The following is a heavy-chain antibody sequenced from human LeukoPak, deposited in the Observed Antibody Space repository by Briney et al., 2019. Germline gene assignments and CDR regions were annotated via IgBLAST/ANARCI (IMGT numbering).Heavy chain of an antibody. CDR1: GFTFSHYA. CDR3: ARGTQPTDY. J-gene: IGHJ4*02. V-gene: IGHV3-23*01. Sequence: GGSLRLSCAASGFTFSHYAMTWVRQTAEKGLHGVSAISGSVGITFYADSAKGRFTISRDNSQNTLYLQMNSLRVEDTAVYYCARGTQPTDYWGQGTLVTVSS. D-gene: IGHD1-14*01. CDR2: ISGSVGIT.